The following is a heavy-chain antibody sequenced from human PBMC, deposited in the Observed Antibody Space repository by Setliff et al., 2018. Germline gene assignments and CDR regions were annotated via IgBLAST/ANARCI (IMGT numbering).Heavy chain of an antibody. Sequence: PGGSLRLSCAASGFIFSTYWMSWVRQAPGKGLQWVSSVSGSGMTRDYTDSVKGRFTVSRDNAKNSLYLQMSSLRAEDTAVYYCARWTARAVDYWGQGTLVTVSS. CDR1: GFIFSTYW. D-gene: IGHD6-6*01. CDR2: VSGSGMTR. CDR3: ARWTARAVDY. J-gene: IGHJ4*02. V-gene: IGHV3-48*04.